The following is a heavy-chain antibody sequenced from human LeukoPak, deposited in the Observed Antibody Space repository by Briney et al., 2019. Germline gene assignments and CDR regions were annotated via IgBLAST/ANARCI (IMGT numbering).Heavy chain of an antibody. Sequence: GGSLRLSCAASGFTFSTYWMNWVRQAPGKGLEWVSSISSSSSYIFYADSVKGRFTISRDNAKNSLYLQMNSLRAEDTAVYYCARFGNTAMAAFDYWGQGTLVTVSS. CDR1: GFTFSTYW. CDR2: ISSSSSYI. J-gene: IGHJ4*02. D-gene: IGHD5-18*01. CDR3: ARFGNTAMAAFDY. V-gene: IGHV3-21*01.